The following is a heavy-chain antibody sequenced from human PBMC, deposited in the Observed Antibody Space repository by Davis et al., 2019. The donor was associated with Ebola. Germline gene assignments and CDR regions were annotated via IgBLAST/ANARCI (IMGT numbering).Heavy chain of an antibody. Sequence: GESLKISCKTSGYRFSSYWIGWVRQMPGKGLEWMGIIYPGDSDTRYSPSFQGQVTVSADKSITTAFLQWSSLKASDTAVYYCARCRSLGSYYYMDVWGNGTSVTVSS. V-gene: IGHV5-51*01. CDR1: GYRFSSYW. CDR3: ARCRSLGSYYYMDV. CDR2: IYPGDSDT. J-gene: IGHJ6*03. D-gene: IGHD3-10*01.